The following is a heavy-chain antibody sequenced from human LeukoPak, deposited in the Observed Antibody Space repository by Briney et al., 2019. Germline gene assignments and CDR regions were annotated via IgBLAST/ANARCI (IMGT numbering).Heavy chain of an antibody. J-gene: IGHJ3*02. CDR3: ASRDYYDSSGYYDAFDI. CDR2: ISSSSSYR. Sequence: GGSLRLSCAASGFTFSSYSMSWVRQAPGKGLEWVSSISSSSSYRYYAASVRGRSTISRDNAKNSLYLKMNSLRAEDTAVYYCASRDYYDSSGYYDAFDIWGQGTMVTVSS. D-gene: IGHD3-22*01. V-gene: IGHV3-21*04. CDR1: GFTFSSYS.